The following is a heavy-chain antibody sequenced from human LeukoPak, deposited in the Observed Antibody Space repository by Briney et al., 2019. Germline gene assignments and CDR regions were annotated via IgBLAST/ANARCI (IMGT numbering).Heavy chain of an antibody. CDR2: IYYSGST. D-gene: IGHD1/OR15-1a*01. V-gene: IGHV4-59*01. Sequence: SETLSLICTVSGGSISSYYWSWIRQPPGKGLERIGYIYYSGSTNYNPSLKSRVTISVDTSKNQFSLKLSSVTAADTAVYYCARGSWDNGNWFDPWGQGTLVTVSS. J-gene: IGHJ5*02. CDR3: ARGSWDNGNWFDP. CDR1: GGSISSYY.